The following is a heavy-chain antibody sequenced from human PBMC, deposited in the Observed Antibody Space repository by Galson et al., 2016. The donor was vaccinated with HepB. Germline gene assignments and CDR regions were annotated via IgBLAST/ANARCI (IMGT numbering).Heavy chain of an antibody. Sequence: SLRLSCAASGFTFTSHWLSWIRQAPGKGLERVANIKEDGSVKNYVDSVRGRFTISRDNAKNSLYLQMNSLRAEDTAVYYCAVDMYTTARDLWSQGTLVTVSS. J-gene: IGHJ5*02. CDR3: AVDMYTTARDL. D-gene: IGHD2-21*02. CDR1: GFTFTSHW. CDR2: IKEDGSVK. V-gene: IGHV3-7*01.